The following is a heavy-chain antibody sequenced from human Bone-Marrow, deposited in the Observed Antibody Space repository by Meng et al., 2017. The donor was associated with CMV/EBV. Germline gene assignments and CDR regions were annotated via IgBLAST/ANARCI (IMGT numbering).Heavy chain of an antibody. CDR2: IYYSGST. J-gene: IGHJ4*02. CDR1: GGSISSYY. CDR3: ARVSRDDFWSGYRYYFDY. V-gene: IGHV4-59*01. D-gene: IGHD3-3*01. Sequence: SETLSLTCTVSGGSISSYYWSWIRQPPGKGLDWIGYIYYSGSTNYNPSLKNRVTISVDTSKNQFSLKLSSVTAADTAVYYCARVSRDDFWSGYRYYFDYWGQGTLVTVSS.